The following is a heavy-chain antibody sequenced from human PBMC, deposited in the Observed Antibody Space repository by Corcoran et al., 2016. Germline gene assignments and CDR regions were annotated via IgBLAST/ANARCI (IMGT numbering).Heavy chain of an antibody. CDR3: ARTGGGSYMYYFDY. CDR2: IHWNGGST. J-gene: IGHJ4*02. D-gene: IGHD1-26*01. V-gene: IGHV3-20*01. CDR1: GFTFDDYG. Sequence: EVQLVESGGGVVRPGGSLRLSCAASGFTFDDYGMSWVRQAPGKGLEWVSGIHWNGGSTGYADSVKGRFTISRDNAKNFLYLQMNSLRAEDTALYHCARTGGGSYMYYFDYWGQGTLVTVSS.